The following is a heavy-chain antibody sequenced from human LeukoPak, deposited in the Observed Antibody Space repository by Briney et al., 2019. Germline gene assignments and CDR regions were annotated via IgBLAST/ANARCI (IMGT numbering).Heavy chain of an antibody. CDR1: GYTFTSYA. Sequence: GASVKVSCKASGYTFTSYAMHWVRQAPGQRLEWMGWINAGNGNTKYSQEFQGRVTITRDTSASTAYMELSSLRSEDMAVYYCATNRAIAVAEPHYFDYWGQGTLVTVSS. J-gene: IGHJ4*02. CDR3: ATNRAIAVAEPHYFDY. CDR2: INAGNGNT. D-gene: IGHD6-19*01. V-gene: IGHV1-3*03.